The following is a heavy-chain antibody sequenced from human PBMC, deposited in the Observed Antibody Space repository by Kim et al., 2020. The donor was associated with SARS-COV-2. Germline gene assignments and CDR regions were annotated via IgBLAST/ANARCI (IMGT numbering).Heavy chain of an antibody. D-gene: IGHD3-3*01. V-gene: IGHV1-18*01. CDR1: GYTFTSYG. CDR2: ISAYNGNT. CDR3: ASEGGITIFGVVIQPGGYSDY. J-gene: IGHJ4*02. Sequence: ASVKVSCKASGYTFTSYGISWVRQAPGQGLEWIGWISAYNGNTNYAQKLQGRVTMTTDTSTSTAYMELRSLRSDDTAVYYCASEGGITIFGVVIQPGGYSDYWGQVTLLTVSS.